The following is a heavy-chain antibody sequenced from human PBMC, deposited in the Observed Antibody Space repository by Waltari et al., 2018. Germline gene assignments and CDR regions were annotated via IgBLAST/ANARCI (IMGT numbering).Heavy chain of an antibody. D-gene: IGHD1-26*01. V-gene: IGHV1-2*06. CDR2: INPNSGGT. Sequence: QVQLVQSGAEVKKPGASVKVSCTASGYTFTGYYMHWVRQAPGQGLEWMGRINPNSGGTNYAQKFQGRVTMTRDTSISTAYMELSRLRSDDTAVYYCARDLEGATGYFDYWGQGTLVTVSS. CDR1: GYTFTGYY. CDR3: ARDLEGATGYFDY. J-gene: IGHJ4*02.